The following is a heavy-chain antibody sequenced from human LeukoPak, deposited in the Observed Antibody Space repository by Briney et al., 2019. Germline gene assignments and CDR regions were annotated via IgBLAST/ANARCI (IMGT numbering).Heavy chain of an antibody. CDR2: IKSKTDGGTT. Sequence: GGSLRLSCAASGFTFSNAWMSWVRQAPGKGLGWVGRIKSKTDGGTTDYAAPVKGRFTISRDDSKNTLYLQMNSLKTEDTAVYYCTTDSSGYYFDYWGQGTLVTVSS. CDR1: GFTFSNAW. J-gene: IGHJ4*02. V-gene: IGHV3-15*01. CDR3: TTDSSGYYFDY. D-gene: IGHD3-22*01.